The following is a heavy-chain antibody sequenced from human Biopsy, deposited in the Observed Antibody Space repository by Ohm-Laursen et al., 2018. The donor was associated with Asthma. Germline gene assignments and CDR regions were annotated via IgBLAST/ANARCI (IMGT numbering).Heavy chain of an antibody. J-gene: IGHJ4*02. CDR2: INSFFGTT. D-gene: IGHD2-2*01. Sequence: SSVKVSCKSLGGTFNTYVIGWVRQAPGQGLEWMGGINSFFGTTTYPQKFQDRVTITADDSTSTVYMELSSLRSEDTAVYYCARKAGSCISRTCYSLDFRGQGTLVTVSS. CDR1: GGTFNTYV. CDR3: ARKAGSCISRTCYSLDF. V-gene: IGHV1-69*01.